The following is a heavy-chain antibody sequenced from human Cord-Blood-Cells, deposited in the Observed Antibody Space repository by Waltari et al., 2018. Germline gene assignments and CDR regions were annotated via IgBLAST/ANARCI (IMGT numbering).Heavy chain of an antibody. CDR2: ISYDGRNK. Sequence: QVQLVESGGGVVQPGRSLRLSCAASGFTFSSYGMHWVRQAPGKGLEWVAVISYDGRNKYYADSVKGRFTISRDNSKNTLYLQMNSLRAEDTAVYYCASGSYYFDYWGQGTLVTVSS. CDR3: ASGSYYFDY. V-gene: IGHV3-30*03. J-gene: IGHJ4*02. CDR1: GFTFSSYG. D-gene: IGHD1-26*01.